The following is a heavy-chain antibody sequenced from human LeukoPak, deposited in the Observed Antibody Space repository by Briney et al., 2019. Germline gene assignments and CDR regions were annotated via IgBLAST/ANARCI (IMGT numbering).Heavy chain of an antibody. CDR3: ERELPNGSGDYGHCDY. D-gene: IGHD4-17*01. Sequence: GRSLRLSCAASGFAFSAYGVHWVRQAPGMGPEWVSRIWSDSSNKYYADSVKGRFTISRDNSNNTLYLQMNSLRADDTALYYCERELPNGSGDYGHCDYWGQGTLVTVSS. J-gene: IGHJ4*02. V-gene: IGHV3-33*01. CDR1: GFAFSAYG. CDR2: IWSDSSNK.